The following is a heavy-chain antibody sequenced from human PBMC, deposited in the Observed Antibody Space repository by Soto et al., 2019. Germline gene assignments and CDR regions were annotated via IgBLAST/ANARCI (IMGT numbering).Heavy chain of an antibody. CDR3: ARGDGGRYSFEC. Sequence: PSETLSRTCAVSGGSISSGGYSWSWIRQPPGKGLEWIGYIYHSVSTYYNPSLKSRVTISVDRSKNQFSLKLSSVTAADTAVYYCARGDGGRYSFECWGQGTLVTVSS. V-gene: IGHV4-30-2*01. CDR2: IYHSVST. D-gene: IGHD3-16*01. J-gene: IGHJ4*02. CDR1: GGSISSGGYS.